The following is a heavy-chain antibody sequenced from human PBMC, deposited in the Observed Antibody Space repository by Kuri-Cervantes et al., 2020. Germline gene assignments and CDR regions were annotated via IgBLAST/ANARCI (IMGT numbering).Heavy chain of an antibody. J-gene: IGHJ5*02. CDR3: SAGDWFDP. CDR2: ITRGGGST. V-gene: IGHV3-23*01. Sequence: GGSLRLSCAASGITFSSYDMGWVRQAPGKGLEWVSSITRGGGSTFYADSLKGRFTISRDNSKNTLYLQMNSLKTKDTAVYYCSAGDWFDPWGQGTLVTVSS. CDR1: GITFSSYD.